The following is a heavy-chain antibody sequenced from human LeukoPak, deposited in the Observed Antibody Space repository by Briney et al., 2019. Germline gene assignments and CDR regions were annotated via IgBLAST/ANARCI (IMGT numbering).Heavy chain of an antibody. CDR3: ARDENWGPDY. V-gene: IGHV1-2*02. CDR1: GYTFTGHY. J-gene: IGHJ4*02. D-gene: IGHD7-27*01. CDR2: IHAGTGDT. Sequence: ASVKVSCKASGYTFTGHYMHWVRQAPGQGLEWMGWIHAGTGDTNYAQKFQGRFTMTRDTSIHTLYMELNRLTSDDTAVYFCARDENWGPDYWGQGTLVTVSS.